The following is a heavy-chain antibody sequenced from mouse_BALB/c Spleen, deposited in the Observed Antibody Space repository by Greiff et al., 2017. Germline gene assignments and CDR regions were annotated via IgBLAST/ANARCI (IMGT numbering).Heavy chain of an antibody. Sequence: VQLQQSGAELVKPGASVKLSCTASGFNIKDTYMHWVKQRPEQGLEWIGRIDPANGNTIYDPKFQGKASITADTSSNTAYLQLSSLTSEDTAVYYCASYGSSYNYFDYWGQGTTLTVSS. CDR3: ASYGSSYNYFDY. D-gene: IGHD1-1*01. CDR2: IDPANGNT. J-gene: IGHJ2*01. V-gene: IGHV14-3*02. CDR1: GFNIKDTY.